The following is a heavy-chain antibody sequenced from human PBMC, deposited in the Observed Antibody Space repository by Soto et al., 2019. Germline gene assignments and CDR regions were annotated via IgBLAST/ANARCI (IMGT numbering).Heavy chain of an antibody. CDR1: GGSISSGGYY. Sequence: SETLSLTCTVSGGSISSGGYYWSWIRQHPGKGLEWIGYIYYSGSTYYNPSLKSRVTISVDTSKNQFSLKLSSVTAADTAVYYCATARRYSSSWYSDYWGQGTLVTVSS. V-gene: IGHV4-31*03. CDR3: ATARRYSSSWYSDY. D-gene: IGHD6-13*01. CDR2: IYYSGST. J-gene: IGHJ4*02.